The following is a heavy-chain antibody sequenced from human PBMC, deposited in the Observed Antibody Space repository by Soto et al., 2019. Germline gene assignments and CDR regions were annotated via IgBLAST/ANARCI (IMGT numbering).Heavy chain of an antibody. J-gene: IGHJ4*02. CDR1: GGPMSSGGYY. Sequence: TLSLTCTVSGGPMSSGGYYWSWIRQHPGKGLEWIGYMYYRGNPYYNPSLKSRVTISVDTSKNQFSLKLSSVTAADTAVYYCARDASGYGYFDYWGPGTLVTV. D-gene: IGHD3-3*01. CDR2: MYYRGNP. V-gene: IGHV4-31*03. CDR3: ARDASGYGYFDY.